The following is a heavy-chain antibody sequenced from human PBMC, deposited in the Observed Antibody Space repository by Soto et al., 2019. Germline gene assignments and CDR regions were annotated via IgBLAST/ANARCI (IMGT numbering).Heavy chain of an antibody. CDR1: GFIFSRYA. Sequence: PGGSLRLSCAASGFIFSRYAMSWVRQAPGKGLEWVSYISSSSSTIYYADSVKGRFTISRDNAKNSLYLQMNSLRDEDTAVYYCARDRTYYYGSGSYYNPSFDIWGQGTMVTVSS. V-gene: IGHV3-48*02. D-gene: IGHD3-10*01. CDR2: ISSSSSTI. J-gene: IGHJ3*02. CDR3: ARDRTYYYGSGSYYNPSFDI.